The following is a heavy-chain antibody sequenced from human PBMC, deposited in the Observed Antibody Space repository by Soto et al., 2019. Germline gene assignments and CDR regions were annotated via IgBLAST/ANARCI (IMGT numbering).Heavy chain of an antibody. D-gene: IGHD3-3*01. Sequence: ASVKVSCKASGYTFTSYYMHWVRQAPGQGLEWMGIINPSGGSTSYAQKFQGRVTISRDNAKNPLYLQMNSLRAEDTAVYYCARVDFWSGYYPYYYYYGMDVWGQGTTVTVSS. V-gene: IGHV1-46*01. CDR2: INPSGGST. CDR3: ARVDFWSGYYPYYYYYGMDV. CDR1: GYTFTSYY. J-gene: IGHJ6*02.